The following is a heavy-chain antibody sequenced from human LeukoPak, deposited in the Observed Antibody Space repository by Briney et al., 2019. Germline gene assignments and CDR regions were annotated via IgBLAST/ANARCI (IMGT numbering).Heavy chain of an antibody. CDR1: GGSFSGYY. J-gene: IGHJ6*03. D-gene: IGHD2-8*01. CDR3: ARGLGRYCTNGVCYTYYYYYYMDV. Sequence: PSETLSLTCAVYGGSFSGYYWSWIRQPPGKGLEWIGEINHSGSTNYNPSLKSRVTISVDTSKNQFSLKLSSVTAADTAVYYCARGLGRYCTNGVCYTYYYYYYMDVWGKGTTVTVSS. CDR2: INHSGST. V-gene: IGHV4-34*01.